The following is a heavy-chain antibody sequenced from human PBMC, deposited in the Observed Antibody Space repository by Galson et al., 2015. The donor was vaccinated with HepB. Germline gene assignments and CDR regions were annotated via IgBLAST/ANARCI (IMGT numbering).Heavy chain of an antibody. V-gene: IGHV3-23*01. Sequence: SLRLSCAASGFTFSSYAMSWVRQAPGKGLEWVSAISGSGGSTYYADSVKGRFTISRDNSKNTLYLQMNSLRAEDTAVYYCAKDWSSSGWFDYWGQGTLVTVSS. CDR2: ISGSGGST. J-gene: IGHJ4*02. CDR3: AKDWSSSGWFDY. D-gene: IGHD6-19*01. CDR1: GFTFSSYA.